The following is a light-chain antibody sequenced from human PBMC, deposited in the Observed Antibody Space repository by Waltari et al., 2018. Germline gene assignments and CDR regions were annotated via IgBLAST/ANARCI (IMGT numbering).Light chain of an antibody. CDR1: QSVLYSSNNKNY. J-gene: IGKJ2*01. CDR3: QQYRDYPLT. Sequence: IVMTQSPDSLAVSLGERATINCKSSQSVLYSSNNKNYLTWYQQKPGQPPKLLIYWASTRESGVPDRFIGSGSETDFTLTITSLQAEDVAVYYCQQYRDYPLTFGQGTKLEIK. V-gene: IGKV4-1*01. CDR2: WAS.